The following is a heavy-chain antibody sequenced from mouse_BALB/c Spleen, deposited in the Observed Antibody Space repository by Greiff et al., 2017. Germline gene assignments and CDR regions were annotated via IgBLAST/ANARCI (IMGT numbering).Heavy chain of an antibody. V-gene: IGHV5-4*02. Sequence: EVKLVESGGGLVKPGGSLKLSCAASGFTFSDYYMYWVRQTPEKRLEWVATISDGGSYTYYPDSVKGRFTISRDNAKNNLYLQMSSLKSEDTAMYYCASLYGNYDYWGQGTTLTVSS. J-gene: IGHJ2*01. CDR1: GFTFSDYY. D-gene: IGHD2-1*01. CDR2: ISDGGSYT. CDR3: ASLYGNYDY.